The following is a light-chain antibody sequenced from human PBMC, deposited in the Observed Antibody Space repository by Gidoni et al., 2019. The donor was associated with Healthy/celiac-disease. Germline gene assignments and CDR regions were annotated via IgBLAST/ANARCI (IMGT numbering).Light chain of an antibody. Sequence: EIVLTQSPGTLSLSPGERATLSCRASQSVSSSYLALYQQKPGQAPRLLIYGASSRATGIPDRFSGSGSGTDFTITISRLEHEDYAVYYCQQYGSSLFTFGPGTKVDIK. J-gene: IGKJ3*01. CDR1: QSVSSSY. CDR2: GAS. CDR3: QQYGSSLFT. V-gene: IGKV3-20*01.